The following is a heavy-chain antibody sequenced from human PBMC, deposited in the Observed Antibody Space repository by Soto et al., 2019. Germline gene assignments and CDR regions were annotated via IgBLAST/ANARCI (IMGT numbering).Heavy chain of an antibody. V-gene: IGHV4-61*01. CDR1: GGSVSSGSYY. D-gene: IGHD6-13*01. CDR2: IQKSGNT. CDR3: ARWSPTIVAAGRYYFDF. J-gene: IGHJ4*02. Sequence: QVQLQESGPGLVKPSETLSLTCTVSGGSVSSGSYYWSWIRQPPGKGLEWIGYIQKSGNTDYNTSLKSRVIISIDTSKNQFSLKLTSVTAADTAVYFCARWSPTIVAAGRYYFDFWGQGTLVTVSS.